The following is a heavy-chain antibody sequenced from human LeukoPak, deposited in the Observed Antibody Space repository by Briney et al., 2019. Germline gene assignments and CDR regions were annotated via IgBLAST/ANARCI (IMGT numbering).Heavy chain of an antibody. CDR3: ASHGDYAHYYYYYYMDV. D-gene: IGHD4-17*01. CDR2: IIPIFGTA. V-gene: IGHV1-69*13. CDR1: GGTFSSYA. J-gene: IGHJ6*03. Sequence: SVKVSCKASGGTFSSYAISWVRQAPGQGLEWMGGIIPIFGTANYAQKFQGRVTITADESKSTAYMKLSSLRSEDTAVYYCASHGDYAHYYYYYYMDVWGKGTTVTISS.